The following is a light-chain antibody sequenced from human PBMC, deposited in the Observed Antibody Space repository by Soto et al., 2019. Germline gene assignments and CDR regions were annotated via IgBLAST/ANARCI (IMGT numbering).Light chain of an antibody. J-gene: IGLJ1*01. Sequence: QSVLTQPPSASGTPGQRVTISCSGSSSNIESNYVYWYQQLPGTAPKLLIYRNNQRHSGVPDRFSGSKYGSSASLDISGLRSEDEADYDWAAWDYSRRGRVFRTGTKVTVL. CDR2: RNN. V-gene: IGLV1-47*01. CDR1: SSNIESNY. CDR3: AAWDYSRRGRV.